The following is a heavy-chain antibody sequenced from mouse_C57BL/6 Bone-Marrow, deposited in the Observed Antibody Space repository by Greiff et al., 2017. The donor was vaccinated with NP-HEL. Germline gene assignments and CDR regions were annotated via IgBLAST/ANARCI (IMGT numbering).Heavy chain of an antibody. Sequence: EVKLMESGGGLVQPGGSLSLSCAASGFTFTDYYMSWVRQPPGKALEWLGFIRHKANGYTTESSASVKGRFTISRDNSQSILYLQMNALRAEDSATYYCARSTYYMADYWGQGTSVTVSS. D-gene: IGHD2-12*01. V-gene: IGHV7-3*01. J-gene: IGHJ4*01. CDR2: IRHKANGYTT. CDR1: GFTFTDYY. CDR3: ARSTYYMADY.